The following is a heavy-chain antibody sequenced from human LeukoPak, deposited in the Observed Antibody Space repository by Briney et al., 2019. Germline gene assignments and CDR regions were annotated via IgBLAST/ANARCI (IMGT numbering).Heavy chain of an antibody. CDR2: INPSGGSA. J-gene: IGHJ5*02. CDR3: AREFGGFDP. CDR1: GYTFTTYY. V-gene: IGHV1-46*01. D-gene: IGHD3-16*01. Sequence: GASVKVSCKASGYTFTTYYMHWVRQAPGQGLEWMGIINPSGGSATYAQKFQGRVTMTRDTSTTTVYMELSSLRSEDTAVYYCAREFGGFDPWGRGALVTVSS.